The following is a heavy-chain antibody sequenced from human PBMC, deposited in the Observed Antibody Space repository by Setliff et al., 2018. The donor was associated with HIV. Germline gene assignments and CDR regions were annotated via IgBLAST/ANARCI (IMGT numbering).Heavy chain of an antibody. J-gene: IGHJ6*03. CDR2: INPNSGGT. CDR3: ARDLQPILRYSDWLPMDV. CDR1: GYTFTDYY. Sequence: ASVKVSCKASGYTFTDYYIHWVRQAPGQGLEWMVWINPNSGGTNYAQKFQGRVTVTRDTSISTAYMELSRLKSDDTAVYYCARDLQPILRYSDWLPMDVWGRGTAVTVSS. V-gene: IGHV1-2*02. D-gene: IGHD3-9*01.